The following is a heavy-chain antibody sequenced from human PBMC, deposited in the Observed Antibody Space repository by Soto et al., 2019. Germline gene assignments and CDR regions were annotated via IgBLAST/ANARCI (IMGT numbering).Heavy chain of an antibody. CDR1: GFTFSTHA. CDR3: ARYQIGITTAGGGRIDH. Sequence: QVQLVESGGGVVQPGRSLRLSCAASGFTFSTHAMHWVRQAPGKGLECVAIVSFDGSNKYYADSVKGRFTISRDNSKNTLYLQMSGLTPEDTAVYYCARYQIGITTAGGGRIDHWGQGTLVTVSS. V-gene: IGHV3-30-3*01. D-gene: IGHD6-13*01. CDR2: VSFDGSNK. J-gene: IGHJ4*02.